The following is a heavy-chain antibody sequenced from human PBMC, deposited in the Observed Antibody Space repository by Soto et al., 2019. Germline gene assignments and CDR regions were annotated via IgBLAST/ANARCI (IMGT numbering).Heavy chain of an antibody. J-gene: IGHJ6*02. D-gene: IGHD2-2*01. CDR3: AKDRALENQTPYGMDV. CDR2: ISGRGDHR. V-gene: IGHV3-23*01. Sequence: GGSLRLSCVASPITVYNFAAMSWVRQTPERGLEWVSTISGRGDHRYYADSVKGRFTISRDNSKNRLYLQMDALRVDDTAVYYCAKDRALENQTPYGMDVWGQGTTVTVSS. CDR1: PITVYNFAA.